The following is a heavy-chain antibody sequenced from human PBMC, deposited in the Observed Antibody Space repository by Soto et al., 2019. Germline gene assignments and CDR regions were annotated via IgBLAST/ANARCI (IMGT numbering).Heavy chain of an antibody. V-gene: IGHV4-34*01. CDR1: GGSFSGYY. Sequence: ETLSLTCAVYGGSFSGYYWSWIRQPPGKGLEWIGEINHSGSTNYSPSLKSRVTISVDTSKNQFSLKLSSVTAADTAVYYCAGLYYMDVWGKGTTVTVSS. CDR2: INHSGST. CDR3: AGLYYMDV. J-gene: IGHJ6*03.